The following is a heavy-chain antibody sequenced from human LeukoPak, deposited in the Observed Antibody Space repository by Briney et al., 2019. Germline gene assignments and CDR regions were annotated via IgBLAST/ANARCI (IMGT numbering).Heavy chain of an antibody. CDR2: ISYDGSNK. CDR3: ARGQLGYCSGGSCYSLWYFDY. D-gene: IGHD2-15*01. J-gene: IGHJ4*02. Sequence: GGSLRLSCAASGFTFSSYAMHWVRQAPGKGLEWVAVISYDGSNKYYADSVKGRFTISRDNSKNTLYLQMNSLRAEDTAVYYCARGQLGYCSGGSCYSLWYFDYWGQGTLVTVPS. CDR1: GFTFSSYA. V-gene: IGHV3-30*04.